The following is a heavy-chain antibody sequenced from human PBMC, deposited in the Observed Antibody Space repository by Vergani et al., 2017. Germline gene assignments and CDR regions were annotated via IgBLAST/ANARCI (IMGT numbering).Heavy chain of an antibody. CDR3: ARDIPRGASYFDF. CDR1: GFPFSDYG. V-gene: IGHV3-30*03. D-gene: IGHD2-21*01. Sequence: VQLVESGGGEVQPGRSLRLSCSAAGFPFSDYGVHWVRQAPGKGLEWVSVISYDGNKKNYADSVKGRFTISRDNADNSVYLQMNSLRPVDTAVYYCARDIPRGASYFDFWGRGALVIVSS. CDR2: ISYDGNKK. J-gene: IGHJ4*02.